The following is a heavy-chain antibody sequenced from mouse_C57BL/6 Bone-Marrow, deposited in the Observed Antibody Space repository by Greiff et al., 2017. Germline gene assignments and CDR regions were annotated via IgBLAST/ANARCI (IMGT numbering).Heavy chain of an antibody. CDR3: AKANWDLYYYAMDY. CDR1: GYTFTDYY. Sequence: EVQLQQSGPELVKPGASVKISCKASGYTFTDYYMNWVKQSHGKSLEWIGDINPNNGGTSYNQKFKGKATLTVDKSSSTAYMELRSLTSEDSAVYYCAKANWDLYYYAMDYWGQGTSVTVSS. V-gene: IGHV1-26*01. CDR2: INPNNGGT. J-gene: IGHJ4*01. D-gene: IGHD4-1*01.